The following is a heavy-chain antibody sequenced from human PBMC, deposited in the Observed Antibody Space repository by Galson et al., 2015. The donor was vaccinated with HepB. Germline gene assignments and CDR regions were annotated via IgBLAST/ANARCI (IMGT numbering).Heavy chain of an antibody. CDR1: GFSFSDYW. J-gene: IGHJ4*02. CDR2: IRYDGYEN. V-gene: IGHV3-7*03. D-gene: IGHD3-10*01. CDR3: MRDRTYKGGNFFDF. Sequence: SLRLSCAASGFSFSDYWMSWIRQAPGKRPEWVANIRYDGYENYYADFVKGRFTISRDNARNSVFLQMSSLRRDDTAIYYCMRDRTYKGGNFFDFWGQGALVTVSS.